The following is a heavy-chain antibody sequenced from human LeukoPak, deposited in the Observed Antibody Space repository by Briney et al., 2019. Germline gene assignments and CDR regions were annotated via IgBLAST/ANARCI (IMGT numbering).Heavy chain of an antibody. J-gene: IGHJ4*02. CDR2: INHSGST. CDR1: GGSFSGYY. CDR3: ARAPHFFDTSGSRYYFDY. D-gene: IGHD3-22*01. Sequence: SETLSLTCAVYGGSFSGYYWSWIRPPPGKGLEWIGEINHSGSTNYNPSLKSRVTISVDTSKNQFSLNLNSVTAADTAVYYCARAPHFFDTSGSRYYFDYWGQGALVTVSS. V-gene: IGHV4-34*01.